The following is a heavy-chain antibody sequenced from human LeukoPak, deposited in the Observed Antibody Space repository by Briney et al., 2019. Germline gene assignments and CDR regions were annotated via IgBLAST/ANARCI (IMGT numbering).Heavy chain of an antibody. J-gene: IGHJ6*03. V-gene: IGHV4-59*12. CDR1: GGSISNYY. D-gene: IGHD2-8*01. CDR2: IYHSGST. Sequence: SETLSLTCTVSGGSISNYYWSWIRQPPGKGLEWIGKIYHSGSTYYNPSLKTRVTISVDTSKNQFSLKLTSVTAADTAVYYCAREAGLIYFYYIDVWGKGTTVTVSS. CDR3: AREAGLIYFYYIDV.